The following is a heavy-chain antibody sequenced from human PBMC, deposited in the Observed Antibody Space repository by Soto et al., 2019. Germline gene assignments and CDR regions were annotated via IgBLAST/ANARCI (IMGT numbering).Heavy chain of an antibody. V-gene: IGHV3-23*01. J-gene: IGHJ4*02. Sequence: PGGSLRLSCAASGFTFSSYAMSWVRQAPGKGLEWVSAISGSGGSTYYADSVKGRFTISRDNSKNTLYLQMNSLRAEDTAVYYCAKGPQGIIVLYGSGSYPHYFDYWGQGTLVTVSS. CDR3: AKGPQGIIVLYGSGSYPHYFDY. D-gene: IGHD3-10*01. CDR2: ISGSGGST. CDR1: GFTFSSYA.